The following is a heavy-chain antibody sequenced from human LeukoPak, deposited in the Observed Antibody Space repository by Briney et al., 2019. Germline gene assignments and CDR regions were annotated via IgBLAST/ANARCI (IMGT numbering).Heavy chain of an antibody. D-gene: IGHD3-3*01. J-gene: IGHJ5*02. CDR2: ISSSSSYI. V-gene: IGHV3-21*01. CDR1: GSTFSSYS. Sequence: GGSLRLSCAASGSTFSSYSMNWVRQAPGKGLEWVSSISSSSSYIYYADSVKGRFTISRDNAKNSLYLQMNSLRAEDTAVYYCARGGSTTIFGVAPGGQGTLVTVSS. CDR3: ARGGSTTIFGVAP.